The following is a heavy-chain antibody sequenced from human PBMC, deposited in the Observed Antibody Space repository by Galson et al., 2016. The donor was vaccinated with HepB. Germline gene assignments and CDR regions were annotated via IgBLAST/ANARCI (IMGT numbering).Heavy chain of an antibody. CDR3: ATGGDYDI. CDR2: ISWNSGTK. Sequence: SLRLSCAGSGFTFDDYAMHWVRQAPGKGLEWVSGISWNSGTKDYADSVKGRFAISRDNSKNTLYLQINSLRAEDTAVYYCATGGDYDIRGQGTLVTVSS. CDR1: GFTFDDYA. V-gene: IGHV3-9*01. J-gene: IGHJ4*02. D-gene: IGHD4-17*01.